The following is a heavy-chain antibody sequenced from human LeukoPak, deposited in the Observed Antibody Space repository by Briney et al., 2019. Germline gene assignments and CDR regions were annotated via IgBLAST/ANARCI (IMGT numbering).Heavy chain of an antibody. J-gene: IGHJ6*03. CDR2: ISGSGGST. CDR3: ARDKNYCSSTSCYAPYYYYYMDV. V-gene: IGHV3-23*01. Sequence: GGSLRLSCAASGFTFDDYGMSWVRQAPGKGLEWVSAISGSGGSTYYADSVKGRFTIPRDNSKNTLYLQMNSLRAEDTAVYYCARDKNYCSSTSCYAPYYYYYMDVWGKGTTVTISS. D-gene: IGHD2-2*01. CDR1: GFTFDDYG.